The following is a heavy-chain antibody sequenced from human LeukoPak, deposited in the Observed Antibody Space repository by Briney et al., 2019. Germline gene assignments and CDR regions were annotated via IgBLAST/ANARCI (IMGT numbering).Heavy chain of an antibody. J-gene: IGHJ4*02. Sequence: PSETLSLTCTVSGGSISSGDYYWSWIRQPPGKGLEWIGYIYYTGSTYYIPSLKSRVSISLDTSKNQFSLKLTSVTAADTAVYYCARAPDYGSGNNHFDYWGQGTLVTVSS. V-gene: IGHV4-30-4*01. CDR3: ARAPDYGSGNNHFDY. CDR1: GGSISSGDYY. CDR2: IYYTGST. D-gene: IGHD3-10*01.